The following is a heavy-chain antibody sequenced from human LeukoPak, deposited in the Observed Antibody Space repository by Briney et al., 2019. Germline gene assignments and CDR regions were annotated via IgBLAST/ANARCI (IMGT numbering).Heavy chain of an antibody. Sequence: ASVKVSCKASGYTFTSYGISWVRQAPGQGLEWMGWISAKKGNTDYAQKLQGRVTMTTDTSTSTAYMELSSLRSDDTAVYYCARDMYSSGRVPFDYWGQGTLVTVSS. CDR3: ARDMYSSGRVPFDY. CDR1: GYTFTSYG. CDR2: ISAKKGNT. J-gene: IGHJ4*02. D-gene: IGHD6-19*01. V-gene: IGHV1-18*01.